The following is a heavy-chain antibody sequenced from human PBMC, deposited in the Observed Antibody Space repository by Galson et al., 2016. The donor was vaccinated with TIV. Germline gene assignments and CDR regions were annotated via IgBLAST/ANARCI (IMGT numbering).Heavy chain of an antibody. V-gene: IGHV1-69*13. CDR3: ATDRNSPLYTSPVYYGMDG. CDR2: IIPLSRTT. J-gene: IGHJ6*02. CDR1: GGTFSSYV. Sequence: SVKVSCKASGGTFSSYVFNWVRLAPGQGLERMGGIIPLSRTTNYAPKFQGRVTITADESTSSAHMELSSLRSEDTAVYFCATDRNSPLYTSPVYYGMDGRGQRTTVTVSS. D-gene: IGHD1-14*01.